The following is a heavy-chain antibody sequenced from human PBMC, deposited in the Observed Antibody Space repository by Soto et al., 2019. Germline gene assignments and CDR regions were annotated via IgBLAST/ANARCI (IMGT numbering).Heavy chain of an antibody. CDR3: ARRTWGMDV. J-gene: IGHJ6*02. CDR1: SGSIGTTNW. D-gene: IGHD2-8*01. Sequence: QVQLQESGPGLVKPSGTLSLTCAVSSGSIGTTNWWSWVRQTPGKGMEWIGEIFHSENTYYNPSLASRVTISVDTSKNQFSLNLRSVTAADTAVYYCARRTWGMDVWGQGTTVTVSS. V-gene: IGHV4-4*02. CDR2: IFHSENT.